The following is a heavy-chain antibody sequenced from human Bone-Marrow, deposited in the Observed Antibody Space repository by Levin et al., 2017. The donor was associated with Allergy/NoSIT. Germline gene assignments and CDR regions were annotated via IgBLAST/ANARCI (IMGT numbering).Heavy chain of an antibody. CDR1: GFTFGDYA. D-gene: IGHD3-10*01. J-gene: IGHJ6*02. V-gene: IGHV3-49*03. CDR2: IRSKAYGGTT. CDR3: TRASSPMVRGVQYYYYYYGMDV. Sequence: GESLKISCTASGFTFGDYAMSWFRQAPGKGLEWVGFIRSKAYGGTTEYAASVKGRFTISRDDSKSIAYLQMNSLKTEDTAVYYCTRASSPMVRGVQYYYYYYGMDVWGQGTTVTVSS.